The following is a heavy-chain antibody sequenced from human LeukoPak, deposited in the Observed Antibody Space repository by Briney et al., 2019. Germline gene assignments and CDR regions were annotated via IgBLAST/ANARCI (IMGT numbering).Heavy chain of an antibody. V-gene: IGHV1-2*02. CDR3: ARDLYYGSGSYSFDY. D-gene: IGHD3-10*01. CDR2: INTNSGGT. Sequence: ASVKLSCKASGYTFTSYYMHWVRQAPGQGLEWMGWINTNSGGTNYAQKLRGRVTMTRDTTISTAYMELSRLRSDDTAVYYCARDLYYGSGSYSFDYWGQGTLVTVYS. J-gene: IGHJ4*02. CDR1: GYTFTSYY.